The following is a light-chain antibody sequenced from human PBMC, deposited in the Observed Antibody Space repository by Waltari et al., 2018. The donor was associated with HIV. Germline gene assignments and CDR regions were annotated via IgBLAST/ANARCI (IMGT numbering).Light chain of an antibody. V-gene: IGLV1-44*01. CDR1: SSNLSRHI. CDR3: AAWDDSLNGV. J-gene: IGLJ3*02. Sequence: QSVLTQPPSASGTPRQRATISCSGTSSNLSRHIVNWYQQLPGTAPTLLIYSNNQRPSGGPYRFSGSKSGTSASLAISGLQSEDEADYYCAAWDDSLNGVFGGGTKLTVL. CDR2: SNN.